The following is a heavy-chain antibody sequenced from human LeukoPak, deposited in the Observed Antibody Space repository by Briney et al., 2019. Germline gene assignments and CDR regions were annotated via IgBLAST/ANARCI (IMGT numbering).Heavy chain of an antibody. Sequence: GGSLRLSCAASGFTFSSYAMHWVRQAPGKGLEWVAVISYDGSNKYYADSVKGRFTISRDNSKNTLYLQMNSLRAEDTAVYYCARKYCSGGSCYSDAFDIWGQGTMVTVSS. CDR3: ARKYCSGGSCYSDAFDI. V-gene: IGHV3-30-3*01. CDR2: ISYDGSNK. J-gene: IGHJ3*02. D-gene: IGHD2-15*01. CDR1: GFTFSSYA.